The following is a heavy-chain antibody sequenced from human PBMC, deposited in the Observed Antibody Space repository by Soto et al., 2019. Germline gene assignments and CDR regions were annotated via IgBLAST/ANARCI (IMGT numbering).Heavy chain of an antibody. CDR3: AAELYSGGRCCSFAI. Sequence: SVKVSCKTSGISFANSAVQWVRQARGQRLEWIGYIIIAGGGTKYARDLQGRLTITRDISTSTAYMELSSLRSEDTAIYYCAAELYSGGRCCSFAISGQGTMVTVSS. CDR1: GISFANSA. J-gene: IGHJ3*02. D-gene: IGHD2-15*01. V-gene: IGHV1-58*01. CDR2: IIIAGGGT.